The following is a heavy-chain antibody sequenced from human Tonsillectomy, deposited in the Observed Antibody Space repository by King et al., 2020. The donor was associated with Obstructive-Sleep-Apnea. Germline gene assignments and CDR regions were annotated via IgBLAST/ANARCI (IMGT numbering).Heavy chain of an antibody. D-gene: IGHD1-26*01. CDR2: IYYSGST. CDR3: ARNTEHYYYYGMDV. V-gene: IGHV4-59*08. Sequence: QPQESGPGLVKPSETLSLTCTVSGDSISSYYWSWIRQPPGKGLEWIGYIYYSGSTKYNPSLKSRVTISVDTSKNQFSLKLSSVTAADTAVYYCARNTEHYYYYGMDVWGQGTTVTVSS. J-gene: IGHJ6*02. CDR1: GDSISSYY.